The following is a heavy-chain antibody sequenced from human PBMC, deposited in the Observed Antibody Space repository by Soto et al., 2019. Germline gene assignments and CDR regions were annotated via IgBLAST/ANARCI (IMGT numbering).Heavy chain of an antibody. D-gene: IGHD3-3*01. CDR3: AKVAEYDFWSGSPFDP. CDR2: ISGSGGST. V-gene: IGHV3-23*01. CDR1: GFTFSSYA. Sequence: PGGSLRLSCAASGFTFSSYAMSWVRQAPGKGLEWVSAISGSGGSTYYADSVKGRFTISRDNSKNTLYLQMNSLRAEDTAVYYCAKVAEYDFWSGSPFDPWGQGTLVTVSS. J-gene: IGHJ5*02.